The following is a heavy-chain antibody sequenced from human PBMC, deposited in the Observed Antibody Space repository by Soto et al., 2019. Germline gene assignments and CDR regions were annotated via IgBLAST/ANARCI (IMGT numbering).Heavy chain of an antibody. D-gene: IGHD6-6*01. CDR3: AGYSGSSGRHFDY. Sequence: GESLKISCKGSGYSFTNYWIGWVRQMPGKGLEWMGMIYPGDSDTRYSPSFQGQVTISDDKSISTAYLQWSSLKASDTAMYYCAGYSGSSGRHFDYWGQGTLVTVSS. J-gene: IGHJ4*02. CDR1: GYSFTNYW. V-gene: IGHV5-51*01. CDR2: IYPGDSDT.